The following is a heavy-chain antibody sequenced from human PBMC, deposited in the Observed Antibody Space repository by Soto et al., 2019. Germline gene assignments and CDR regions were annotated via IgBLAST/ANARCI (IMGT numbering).Heavy chain of an antibody. CDR3: AGESASYDRSGYYYD. CDR2: ISAYNGNT. Sequence: QVQLVQSGAEVKKPGASVKVSCKASGYTFTSYGISWVRQAPGQGLEWMGWISAYNGNTNYAQKLQGRVTMTTDTSTSTAYMELRSLRSVDTAVYYCAGESASYDRSGYYYDWGQGTLVTVSS. V-gene: IGHV1-18*01. J-gene: IGHJ4*02. D-gene: IGHD3-22*01. CDR1: GYTFTSYG.